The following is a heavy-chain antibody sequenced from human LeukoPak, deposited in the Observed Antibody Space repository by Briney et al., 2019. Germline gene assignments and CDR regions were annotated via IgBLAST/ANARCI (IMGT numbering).Heavy chain of an antibody. J-gene: IGHJ4*02. CDR2: VSCFNGDT. CDR3: ARDPTNTSGRYAYFDF. Sequence: ASVKVSCKASGYTFNHHGISWVRQAPGQGLEWMGWVSCFNGDTHYAQKFQGRATMTRDTSTTTAYMELRSLRSDVTALYYCARDPTNTSGRYAYFDFWGQGTLVTVSS. CDR1: GYTFNHHG. V-gene: IGHV1-18*01. D-gene: IGHD6-19*01.